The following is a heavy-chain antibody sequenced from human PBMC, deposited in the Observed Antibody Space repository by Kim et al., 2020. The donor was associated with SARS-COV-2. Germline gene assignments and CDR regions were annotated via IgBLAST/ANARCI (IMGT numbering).Heavy chain of an antibody. CDR3: ARDPTRPYYDFWSGYLGYFDY. D-gene: IGHD3-3*01. CDR2: ISSSSSTI. V-gene: IGHV3-48*02. J-gene: IGHJ4*02. CDR1: GFTFSSYS. Sequence: GGSLRLSCAASGFTFSSYSMNWVRQAPGKGLEWVSYISSSSSTIYYADSVKGRFTISRDNAKNSLYLQMNSLRDEDTAVYYCARDPTRPYYDFWSGYLGYFDYWGQGTLVTVSS.